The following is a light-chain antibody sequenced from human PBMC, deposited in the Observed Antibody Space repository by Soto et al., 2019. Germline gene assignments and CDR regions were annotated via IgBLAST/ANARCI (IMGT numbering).Light chain of an antibody. CDR1: QGIRND. Sequence: AIQMTQSPSSLSASVGDRVTITCRASQGIRNDLGGFQQKPGKAPNRLIHGASGLQSGVPSRLSGSGSGTDFTLTISSLQPEDFATYYCLQSYGTLYTFGQGTKVDTK. V-gene: IGKV1-6*01. CDR3: LQSYGTLYT. J-gene: IGKJ2*01. CDR2: GAS.